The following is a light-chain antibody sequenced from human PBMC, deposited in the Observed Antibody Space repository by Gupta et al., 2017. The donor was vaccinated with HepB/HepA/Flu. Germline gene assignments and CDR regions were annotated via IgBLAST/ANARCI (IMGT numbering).Light chain of an antibody. CDR1: ALPTQY. CDR2: KDS. Sequence: SDELTQPPSVSASPGQTARITCSGDALPTQYAYWYQQKPGPAPVLLIYKDSERPSGIPERFSGSSSGTTVTLTISGVQAEDEADYYCQSADSSGTYRVFGGGTKLTVL. V-gene: IGLV3-25*03. J-gene: IGLJ3*02. CDR3: QSADSSGTYRV.